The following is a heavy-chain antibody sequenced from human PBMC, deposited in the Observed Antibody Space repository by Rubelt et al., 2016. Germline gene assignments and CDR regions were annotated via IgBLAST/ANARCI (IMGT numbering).Heavy chain of an antibody. D-gene: IGHD5-12*01. J-gene: IGHJ4*02. CDR1: GAPISSGGYY. CDR3: ARGGYSRKTPDY. Sequence: QVQLQESGPGLVKPSQTLSLTCTVSGAPISSGGYYWSWIRQHPGKGLEWIGYIYYSGSTYYNPSLKSRLTISVETSENQLSLKLSSVTAADTAVYYCARGGYSRKTPDYWGQGTLVTVSS. V-gene: IGHV4-31*03. CDR2: IYYSGST.